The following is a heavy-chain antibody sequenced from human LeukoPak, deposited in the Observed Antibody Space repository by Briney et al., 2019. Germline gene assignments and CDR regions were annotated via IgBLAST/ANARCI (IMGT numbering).Heavy chain of an antibody. CDR1: GFTFSTYS. J-gene: IGHJ4*02. Sequence: GGSLRLSCAASGFTFSTYSMNWVRQAPGKGLEWVSSISSSSSYIHYADSVKGRFTISRDNAKNSLYLQMNSLRAEDTAVYYCTREGCSSTSCTLLDYWGQGTLVTISS. D-gene: IGHD2-2*01. CDR3: TREGCSSTSCTLLDY. CDR2: ISSSSSYI. V-gene: IGHV3-21*01.